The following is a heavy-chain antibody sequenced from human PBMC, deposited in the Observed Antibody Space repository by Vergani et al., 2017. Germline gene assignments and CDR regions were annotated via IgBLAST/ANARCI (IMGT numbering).Heavy chain of an antibody. CDR1: GGSISSGGYY. J-gene: IGHJ6*03. Sequence: QVQLQESGPGLVKPSQTLSLTCTVSGGSISSGGYYWSWIRQHPGKVLEWIGYIYYSGSTYYNPSLKSRVTISVDTSKNQFSLKLSSVTAADTAVYYCARGRRDYETTVTTEIYYYYYYMDVWGKGTTVTVSS. D-gene: IGHD4-11*01. V-gene: IGHV4-31*03. CDR2: IYYSGST. CDR3: ARGRRDYETTVTTEIYYYYYYMDV.